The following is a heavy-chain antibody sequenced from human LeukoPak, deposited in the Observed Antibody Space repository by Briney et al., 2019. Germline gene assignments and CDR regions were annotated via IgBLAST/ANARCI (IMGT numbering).Heavy chain of an antibody. Sequence: GGSLRLSCVASGFTFSDYYMSWIRQAPGKGLEWVSDISSTSIYTNYADSVKGRFTISRDNAKNSLYLQMNSLRAEDTAVYYCARGDGYSSSWYSDYWGQGTLVTVSS. V-gene: IGHV3-11*05. J-gene: IGHJ4*02. CDR2: ISSTSIYT. CDR3: ARGDGYSSSWYSDY. D-gene: IGHD6-13*01. CDR1: GFTFSDYY.